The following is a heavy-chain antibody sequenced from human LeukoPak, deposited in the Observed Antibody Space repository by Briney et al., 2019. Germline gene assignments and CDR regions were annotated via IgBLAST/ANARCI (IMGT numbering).Heavy chain of an antibody. CDR2: ISGSGGST. D-gene: IGHD6-19*01. CDR1: GFTFSSYA. V-gene: IGHV3-23*01. Sequence: GGSLRLSCAASGFTFSSYAMSWVRQAPGKGLEWVSAISGSGGSTYYADSVKGRFTISRDNSKNTLYLQMNSLRAEDTAVYYCAKDMQQWLVGVTYFDYWGQGTPVTVSS. CDR3: AKDMQQWLVGVTYFDY. J-gene: IGHJ4*02.